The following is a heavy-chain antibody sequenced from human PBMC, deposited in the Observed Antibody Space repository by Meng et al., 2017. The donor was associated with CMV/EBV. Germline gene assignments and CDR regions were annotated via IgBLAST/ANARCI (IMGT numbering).Heavy chain of an antibody. CDR2: ISAYNGNT. CDR1: GYTFTSYG. V-gene: IGHV1-18*01. Sequence: FQWWQSEAEVKQPGASGKVFCKASGYTFTSYGISWVRQAPGQGLEWMGWISAYNGNTNYAKKLQGRVTMTTDTSTSTAYMELRSLRSDDTAVYYCARKVVGAFDIWGQGTMVTVSS. CDR3: ARKVVGAFDI. J-gene: IGHJ3*02. D-gene: IGHD2-15*01.